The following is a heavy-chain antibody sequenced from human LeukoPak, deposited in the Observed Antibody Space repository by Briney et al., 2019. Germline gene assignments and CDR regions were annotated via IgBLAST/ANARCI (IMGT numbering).Heavy chain of an antibody. V-gene: IGHV1-18*01. CDR3: ARDGRGHWDTSRWYLGNWFDP. CDR2: ISTYDANT. CDR1: GYTLTELS. J-gene: IGHJ5*02. D-gene: IGHD6-13*01. Sequence: GASVKVSCKVSGYTLTELSMHWVRQAPGQGLEWMGWISTYDANTEYAQKLQGRVTMTTDTSTSTAYMEVRSLRSDDTAVYYCARDGRGHWDTSRWYLGNWFDPWGQGTLVTVSS.